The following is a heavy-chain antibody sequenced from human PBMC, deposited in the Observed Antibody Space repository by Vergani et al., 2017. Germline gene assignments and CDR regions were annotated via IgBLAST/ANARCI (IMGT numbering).Heavy chain of an antibody. D-gene: IGHD4-23*01. CDR3: ARRTLNDYGGKGYFDY. J-gene: IGHJ4*02. CDR1: GGTFSSYA. V-gene: IGHV1-69*01. Sequence: QVQLVQSGAEVKKPGSSVKVSCKAAGGTFSSYAISWVRQAPGQGLEWKGGIIPIFGTANYAQKFQGRVTITADESTSTAYMELSSLRSEDTAVYYCARRTLNDYGGKGYFDYWGQGTLVTVSS. CDR2: IIPIFGTA.